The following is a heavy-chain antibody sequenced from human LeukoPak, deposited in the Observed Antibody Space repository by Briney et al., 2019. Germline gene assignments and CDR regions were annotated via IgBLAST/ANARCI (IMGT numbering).Heavy chain of an antibody. CDR2: ICPGDSDT. V-gene: IGHV5-51*01. CDR1: GYSFTSYW. D-gene: IGHD2-2*01. J-gene: IGHJ4*02. CDR3: ARQYCSSTSCYLCFDY. Sequence: GESLKISCKGSGYSFTSYWIGWVRQMPGKGLEWMGIICPGDSDTRYSPSFQGQVTISADKSISTAYLQWSSLKASDTAMYYCARQYCSSTSCYLCFDYWGQGTLVTVSS.